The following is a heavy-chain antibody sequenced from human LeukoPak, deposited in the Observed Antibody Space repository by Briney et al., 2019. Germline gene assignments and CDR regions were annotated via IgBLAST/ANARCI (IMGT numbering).Heavy chain of an antibody. CDR2: INHSGST. Sequence: SVTLSLTCAVYGGSFSGYYWSWIRQPPGKGLEWIGEINHSGSTNYNPSLKSRVTISVDTSKNQFSLKLSSVTAADTAVYYCARGLWSTRIAAAGTRFDPWGQGTLVTVSS. V-gene: IGHV4-34*01. CDR3: ARGLWSTRIAAAGTRFDP. J-gene: IGHJ5*02. D-gene: IGHD6-13*01. CDR1: GGSFSGYY.